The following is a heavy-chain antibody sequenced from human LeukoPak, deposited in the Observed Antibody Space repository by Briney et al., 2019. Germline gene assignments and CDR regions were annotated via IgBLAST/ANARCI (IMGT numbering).Heavy chain of an antibody. J-gene: IGHJ5*02. CDR3: ARLQSSRWIDP. V-gene: IGHV5-51*01. Sequence: GESLKISCKGSGYSFSNYWIGWVRQMPGKGLEWMAIIYPGDSDIRYSPSFQDQVTISADKSISTAYLQWSSLKASDTAMYYCARLQSSRWIDPWGQGTLVTVSS. CDR1: GYSFSNYW. CDR2: IYPGDSDI.